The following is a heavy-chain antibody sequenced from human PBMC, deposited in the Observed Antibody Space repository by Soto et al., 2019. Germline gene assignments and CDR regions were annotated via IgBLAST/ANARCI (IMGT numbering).Heavy chain of an antibody. CDR1: GYTFTTYT. Sequence: QVQLVQSGAEVKKPGASVMLSCKASGYTFTTYTMNWVRQAPGQRLEWMGWINPVNGNTKSSQKFQDSVIITRDTSASTSYMALGRLRSEDTAGYYCARGIAPGKSDPWGRGTLGIVSS. CDR3: ARGIAPGKSDP. J-gene: IGHJ5*02. D-gene: IGHD6-13*01. V-gene: IGHV1-3*01. CDR2: INPVNGNT.